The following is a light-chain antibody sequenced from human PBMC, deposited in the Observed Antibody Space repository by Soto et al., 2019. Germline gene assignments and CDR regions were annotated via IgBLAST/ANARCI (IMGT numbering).Light chain of an antibody. CDR2: DAS. CDR3: QQRSNWPHLT. J-gene: IGKJ4*01. Sequence: EIVVTQSPATLSLSPGERATLSCRTSQSVGSYLAWYQKKPGQAPRLLIYDASNRATGIPARFSGSGSGRDFTLTISSLEPEDFAVYYCQQRSNWPHLTFGGGTKVEIK. CDR1: QSVGSY. V-gene: IGKV3-11*02.